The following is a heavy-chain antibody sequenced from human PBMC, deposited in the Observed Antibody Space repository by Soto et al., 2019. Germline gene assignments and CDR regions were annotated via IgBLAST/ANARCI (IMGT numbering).Heavy chain of an antibody. V-gene: IGHV4-31*03. J-gene: IGHJ4*02. CDR3: ARSLSVDTAMVYGY. CDR1: GGSISSGGYY. CDR2: IYYSGST. Sequence: SETLSLTCTVSGGSISSGGYYWSWIRQHPGKGLEWIGYIYYSGSTYYNPSLKSRVTISVDTSKNQFSLKLSSVTAADTAVYYCARSLSVDTAMVYGYWGQGTLVTVS. D-gene: IGHD5-18*01.